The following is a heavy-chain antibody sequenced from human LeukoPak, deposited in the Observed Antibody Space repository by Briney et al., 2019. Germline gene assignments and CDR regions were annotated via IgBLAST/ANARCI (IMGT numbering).Heavy chain of an antibody. J-gene: IGHJ6*02. CDR2: ISWNSGSI. V-gene: IGHV3-9*01. CDR1: GFTFDDYA. Sequence: GRSLRLSCAASGFTFDDYAMHWVRQAPGKGLEWVSGISWNSGSIGYADSVKGRFTISRDNAKNSLYLQMNSLRAEDTALYYCAKDIRRKFGSGQVGYYYYGMDVWGQGTTVTVSS. D-gene: IGHD3-10*01. CDR3: AKDIRRKFGSGQVGYYYYGMDV.